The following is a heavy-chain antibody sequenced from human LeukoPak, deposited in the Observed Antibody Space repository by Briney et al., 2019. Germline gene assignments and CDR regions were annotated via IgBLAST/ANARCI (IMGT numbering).Heavy chain of an antibody. CDR1: GSTFTSYA. CDR2: ISGSDDRT. Sequence: GGSLRLSCAASGSTFTSYAMSWVRQAPGKGLEWVSSISGSDDRTYYADSVKGRFTISRDNSKNTLYLQMNSLRAEDTAVYYCAKDIMATAGRYFDYWGQGTLVAVSS. V-gene: IGHV3-23*01. J-gene: IGHJ4*02. CDR3: AKDIMATAGRYFDY. D-gene: IGHD6-13*01.